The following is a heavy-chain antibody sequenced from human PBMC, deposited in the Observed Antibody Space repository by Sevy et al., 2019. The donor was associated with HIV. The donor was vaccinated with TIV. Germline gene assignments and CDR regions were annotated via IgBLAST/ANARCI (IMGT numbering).Heavy chain of an antibody. D-gene: IGHD3-22*01. CDR3: ARGGYDSSGYYYGY. CDR1: GGSISSSSYY. Sequence: SETLSLTCTVSGGSISSSSYYWGWIRQPPGKGLEWMGSIYYSGSTYYNPSLKSRVTISVDTSKNQFSLKLGSVTAADTAVYYCARGGYDSSGYYYGYWGQGTLVTVSS. CDR2: IYYSGST. J-gene: IGHJ4*02. V-gene: IGHV4-39*01.